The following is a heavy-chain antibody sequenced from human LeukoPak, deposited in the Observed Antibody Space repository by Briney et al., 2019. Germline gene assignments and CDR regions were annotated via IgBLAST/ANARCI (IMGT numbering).Heavy chain of an antibody. CDR2: ISSSSSYI. CDR3: ARGNSNYGYVFDI. CDR1: GFTLSSYS. V-gene: IGHV3-21*01. J-gene: IGHJ3*02. D-gene: IGHD4-11*01. Sequence: GGSLRLSCAASGFTLSSYSMNWVRQAPGKGLEWVSSISSSSSYIYCEDSVKGRFTISRDNAKKSLFLQMNSLRAEDSAVYYCARGNSNYGYVFDIWGQGTMVTVSS.